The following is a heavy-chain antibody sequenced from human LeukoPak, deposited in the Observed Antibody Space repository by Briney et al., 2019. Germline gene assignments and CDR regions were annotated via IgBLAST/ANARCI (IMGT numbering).Heavy chain of an antibody. J-gene: IGHJ4*02. Sequence: SETLSLTCTVSGGSVSSGTYYWSWIRQPPGKGLEWIGYIYYSGTTNYNPSLKSRVTISVDTSRNQFSLKLSSVTAADTAVYYCARDRVRGNSNPFFDYWGQGTLVTVSS. D-gene: IGHD4-11*01. CDR3: ARDRVRGNSNPFFDY. CDR2: IYYSGTT. V-gene: IGHV4-61*01. CDR1: GGSVSSGTYY.